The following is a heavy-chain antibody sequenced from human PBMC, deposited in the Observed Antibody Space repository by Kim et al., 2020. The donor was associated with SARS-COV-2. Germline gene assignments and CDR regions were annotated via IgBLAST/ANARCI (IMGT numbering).Heavy chain of an antibody. V-gene: IGHV3-9*01. CDR1: GFTFDDYA. Sequence: GGSLRLSCAASGFTFDDYAMHWVRQAPGKGLEWVSGISWNSGSIGYADSVKGRFTISRDNAKNSLYLQMNSLRAEDTALYYCAKDYWPVGGTEKYDYWG. CDR3: AKDYWPVGGTEKYDY. CDR2: ISWNSGSI. J-gene: IGHJ4*01. D-gene: IGHD6-19*01.